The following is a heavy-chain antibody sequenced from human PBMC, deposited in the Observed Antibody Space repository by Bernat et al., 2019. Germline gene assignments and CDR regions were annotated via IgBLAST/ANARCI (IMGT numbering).Heavy chain of an antibody. D-gene: IGHD3-10*01. Sequence: QPQLQESGPGLVKPSETLSLTCTVSGGSISSSSYYWGWIRQPPGKGLEWIGSIYYSGSTYYNPSLKSRVTISVDTSKNQFSLKLSSVTAADTAVYYCASPYYYGSGSYYRIWGQGTLVTVSS. CDR1: GGSISSSSYY. CDR2: IYYSGST. J-gene: IGHJ4*02. CDR3: ASPYYYGSGSYYRI. V-gene: IGHV4-39*01.